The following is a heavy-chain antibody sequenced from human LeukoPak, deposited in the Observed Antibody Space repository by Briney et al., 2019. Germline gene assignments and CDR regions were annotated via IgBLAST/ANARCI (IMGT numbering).Heavy chain of an antibody. D-gene: IGHD5-18*01. CDR2: ISDDGSST. Sequence: PGGSLRLPCAASGFTFSDYWMPWVRQAPGKGLVWVSRISDDGSSTSYADSVKGRFTISRANAKNTLYLQMNSLRAEDTAVYYCARINREPGYSSDYWGQGTLVTVSS. V-gene: IGHV3-74*01. CDR3: ARINREPGYSSDY. J-gene: IGHJ4*02. CDR1: GFTFSDYW.